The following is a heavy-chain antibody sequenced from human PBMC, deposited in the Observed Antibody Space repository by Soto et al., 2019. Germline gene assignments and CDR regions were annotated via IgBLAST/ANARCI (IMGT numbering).Heavy chain of an antibody. CDR1: GGTFSSYA. CDR3: ARRYRGRYYSSDDVFDI. V-gene: IGHV1-69*06. J-gene: IGHJ3*02. D-gene: IGHD1-26*01. Sequence: ASVKLSCKASGGTFSSYAISWVRQAPGQGLEWMGGIIPIFGTANYAQKFQGRVTITADKSTSTAYMELSSLRSEDTAVYYCARRYRGRYYSSDDVFDICGQGTMVTVSS. CDR2: IIPIFGTA.